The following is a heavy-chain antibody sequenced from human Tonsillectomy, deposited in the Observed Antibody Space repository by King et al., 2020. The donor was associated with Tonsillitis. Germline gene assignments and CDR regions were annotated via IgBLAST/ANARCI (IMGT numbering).Heavy chain of an antibody. CDR1: GGSISRYY. Sequence: QLQESGPGLVKPSETLSLTCTVSGGSISRYYWSWIQQPPGKGLEWIGYIYYSGSTNYNPSLQSRVTISLDTSKNQFSLKLSSVTAADTAVYYCARLILSDDGWLRMFDPWGQGTLVTVSS. D-gene: IGHD5-12*01. CDR2: IYYSGST. CDR3: ARLILSDDGWLRMFDP. V-gene: IGHV4-59*08. J-gene: IGHJ5*02.